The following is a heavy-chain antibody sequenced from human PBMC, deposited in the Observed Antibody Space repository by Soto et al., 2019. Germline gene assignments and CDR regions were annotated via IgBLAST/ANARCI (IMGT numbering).Heavy chain of an antibody. CDR3: ARGGAAAAGYNWFDP. CDR1: GFTVSSNY. Sequence: EVQLVESGGGLVQPGGSLRLSCAASGFTVSSNYLTWVRQAPGKGLEWVSTIYSDGSPYYADSVKGRFTISRHNSLNTLYLKMNPLRAEDTAVYYCARGGAAAAGYNWFDPWGQGTLVTVSS. CDR2: IYSDGSP. V-gene: IGHV3-53*04. D-gene: IGHD6-13*01. J-gene: IGHJ5*02.